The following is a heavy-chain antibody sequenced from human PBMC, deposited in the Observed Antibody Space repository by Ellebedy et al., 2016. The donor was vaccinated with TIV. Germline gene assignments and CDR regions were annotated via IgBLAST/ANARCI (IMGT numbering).Heavy chain of an antibody. D-gene: IGHD4-17*01. CDR3: ARRGSYGDYAIQINSWFDT. Sequence: PGGSLRLSCAASGFSFRSYWMSWARQAPGKGLEWVANIYQDGGVQYYVDSVKGRFTISRDNADNSLFLQMNSLRAEDTAVYYCARRGSYGDYAIQINSWFDTWGRGTLVAVSS. CDR2: IYQDGGVQ. J-gene: IGHJ5*02. V-gene: IGHV3-7*01. CDR1: GFSFRSYW.